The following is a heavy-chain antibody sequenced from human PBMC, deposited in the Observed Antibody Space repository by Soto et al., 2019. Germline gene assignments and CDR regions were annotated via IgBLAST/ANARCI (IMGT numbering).Heavy chain of an antibody. CDR2: IYYSGRT. J-gene: IGHJ6*02. CDR1: GGCISSYY. Sequence: QVQLQESGPGLVKPSETLSLTCTVSGGCISSYYWSWVRQPPGKGLEWIGYIYYSGRTNYNPSLKSRVTIKVDTSKNQFTLKLRSVTVAETDVYYCARGPVKQLDYPAMYVWGQGTPVTVSS. CDR3: ARGPVKQLDYPAMYV. D-gene: IGHD6-13*01. V-gene: IGHV4-59*01.